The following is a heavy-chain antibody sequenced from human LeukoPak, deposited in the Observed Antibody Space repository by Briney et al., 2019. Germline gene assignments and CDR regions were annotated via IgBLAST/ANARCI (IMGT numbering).Heavy chain of an antibody. CDR1: GFTVSSNY. Sequence: GGSLRLSCAASGFTVSSNYMSWVRQAPGKGLEWVSVIYSGGSTHYADSVKGRFTISRDNSKNTLYLQMSSLRAEDTAVYYCAKVLTSTYSVFDYWGQGTLATVSS. D-gene: IGHD2-15*01. J-gene: IGHJ4*02. V-gene: IGHV3-53*05. CDR2: IYSGGST. CDR3: AKVLTSTYSVFDY.